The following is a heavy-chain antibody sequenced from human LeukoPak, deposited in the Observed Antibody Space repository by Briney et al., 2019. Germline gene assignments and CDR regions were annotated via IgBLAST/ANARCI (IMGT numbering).Heavy chain of an antibody. CDR2: IYYSGST. J-gene: IGHJ5*02. D-gene: IGHD5-24*01. V-gene: IGHV4-31*03. CDR3: ARGAEILGPQGRTWFDP. Sequence: SETLSLTCTVSGGSISSGGYYWSWIRQHPGKGLEWIGYIYYSGSTYYNPSLKSRVTISVDTSKNQFSLELGSVTAADTAVYYCARGAEILGPQGRTWFDPWGQGTLVTVSS. CDR1: GGSISSGGYY.